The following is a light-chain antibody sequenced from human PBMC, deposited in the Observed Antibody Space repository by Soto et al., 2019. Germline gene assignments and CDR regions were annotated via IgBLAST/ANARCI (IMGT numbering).Light chain of an antibody. CDR3: AAWDDSLMGV. CDR1: FSNIGSNS. CDR2: SDN. V-gene: IGLV1-44*01. Sequence: QAVVTQPPSASGTPGQRVTISCSGSFSNIGSNSVNWYQQLPGTAPKLLIYSDNQRTSGVPDRFSGSKSGTSASLAISGLLSEDEADYYCAAWDDSLMGVFGGGTKLTVL. J-gene: IGLJ3*02.